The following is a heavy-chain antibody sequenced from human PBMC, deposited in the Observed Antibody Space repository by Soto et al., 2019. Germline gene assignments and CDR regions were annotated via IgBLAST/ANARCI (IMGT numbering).Heavy chain of an antibody. CDR3: ASLRYSGYFSY. D-gene: IGHD5-12*01. Sequence: SVKAACKASGGPYSSSAISWVRQAPGQGLAWMGGIIPIFGTANYAQKFQGRVTITADESTSTAYMELSSLRSEDPAVYYCASLRYSGYFSYWGQRPLGTFSS. V-gene: IGHV1-69*13. J-gene: IGHJ4*02. CDR2: IIPIFGTA. CDR1: GGPYSSSA.